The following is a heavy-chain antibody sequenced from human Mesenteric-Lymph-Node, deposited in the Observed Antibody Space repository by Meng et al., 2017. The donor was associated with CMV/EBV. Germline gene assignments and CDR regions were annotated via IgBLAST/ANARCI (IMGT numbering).Heavy chain of an antibody. Sequence: SCAASKITFSGYWMHWVRQAPGKGLVWVSRINNDGSSTVYADSVKGRFTISRDNAKSTLYLQMNSLRAEDTAVYYCARDMGIVGANDYWGRGTLVTVSS. CDR2: INNDGSST. V-gene: IGHV3-74*01. CDR3: ARDMGIVGANDY. CDR1: KITFSGYW. J-gene: IGHJ4*02. D-gene: IGHD1-26*01.